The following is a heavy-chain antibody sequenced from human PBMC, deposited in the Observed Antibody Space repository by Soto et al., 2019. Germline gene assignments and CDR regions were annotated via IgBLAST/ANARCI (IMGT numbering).Heavy chain of an antibody. J-gene: IGHJ5*02. D-gene: IGHD6-13*01. Sequence: SETLSLTCTVSGGSMSRYYWSWIRQPPGKGLEWIGEINHSGSTNYNPSLKSRVTISVDTSKNQFSLKLSSVTAADTAVYYCARRRGIAAAGPRPNWFDPWGQGTLVTVSS. CDR3: ARRRGIAAAGPRPNWFDP. CDR2: INHSGST. CDR1: GGSMSRYY. V-gene: IGHV4-34*01.